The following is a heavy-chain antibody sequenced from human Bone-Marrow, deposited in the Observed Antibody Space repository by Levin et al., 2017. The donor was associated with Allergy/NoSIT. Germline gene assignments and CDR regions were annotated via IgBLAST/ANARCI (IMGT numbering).Heavy chain of an antibody. CDR2: IGTAGDT. CDR1: GFTFSSYD. D-gene: IGHD3-10*01. Sequence: GESLKISCAASGFTFSSYDMHWVRQATGKGLEWVSAIGTAGDTYYPGSVKGRFTISRENAKNSLYLQMNSLRAGDTAVYYCARGGYYYGSGSYYSAFDYWGQGTLVTVSS. CDR3: ARGGYYYGSGSYYSAFDY. J-gene: IGHJ4*02. V-gene: IGHV3-13*01.